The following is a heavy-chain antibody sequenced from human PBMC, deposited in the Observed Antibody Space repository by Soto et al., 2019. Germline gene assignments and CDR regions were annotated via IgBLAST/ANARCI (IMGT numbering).Heavy chain of an antibody. CDR1: GYTFTSYR. J-gene: IGHJ6*02. CDR2: ISAYNGNT. D-gene: IGHD2-21*02. Sequence: ASVKVSCKASGYTFTSYRISWVRLAPGQGLEWMGWISAYNGNTNYAQKLQGRVTMTTDTSTSTAYMELRSLRSDDTAVYYCASGPVVTAIFYGMDVWGQGTTVTVSS. V-gene: IGHV1-18*01. CDR3: ASGPVVTAIFYGMDV.